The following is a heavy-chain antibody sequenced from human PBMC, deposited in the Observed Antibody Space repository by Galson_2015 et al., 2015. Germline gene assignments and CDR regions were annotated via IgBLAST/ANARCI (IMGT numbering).Heavy chain of an antibody. CDR1: GYTFTSYA. D-gene: IGHD3-9*01. V-gene: IGHV7-4-1*02. Sequence: SVKVSCKASGYTFTSYAMNWVRQAPGQGLEWMGWINTNTGNPTYAQGFTGRFVFSLDTSVSTAYLQISSLKAEDTAVYYCARGEGPDFRNDWYGFYYGMDVSGQGTTVTVSS. CDR2: INTNTGNP. CDR3: ARGEGPDFRNDWYGFYYGMDV. J-gene: IGHJ6*02.